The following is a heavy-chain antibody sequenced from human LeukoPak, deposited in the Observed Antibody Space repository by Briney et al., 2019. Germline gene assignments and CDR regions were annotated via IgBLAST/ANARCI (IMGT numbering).Heavy chain of an antibody. J-gene: IGHJ4*02. CDR1: GFTFSSYG. CDR3: AREDVDTAMVPEDY. D-gene: IGHD5-18*01. CDR2: ISYDGSNK. Sequence: GGSLRLSCAASGFTFSSYGMHWVRQAPGKGLEWVAVISYDGSNKYYADSVKGRFTISRDNSKNTLYLQMNSLRAEDTAVYYCAREDVDTAMVPEDYWGQGTLVTVSS. V-gene: IGHV3-30*03.